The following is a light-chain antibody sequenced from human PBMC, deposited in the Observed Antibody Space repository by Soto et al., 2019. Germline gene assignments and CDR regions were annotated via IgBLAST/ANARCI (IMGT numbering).Light chain of an antibody. CDR2: EVS. Sequence: QSALTQPASVSGSPGQSITISCTGTSSDVGGYNFVSWYQQHPGNAPKLMIYEVSNRPSGVSDRFSGSKSGNTASLTISGLQAEDEAAYYCSSFTTSNTWMFGGGTKVTVL. V-gene: IGLV2-14*01. CDR1: SSDVGGYNF. CDR3: SSFTTSNTWM. J-gene: IGLJ3*02.